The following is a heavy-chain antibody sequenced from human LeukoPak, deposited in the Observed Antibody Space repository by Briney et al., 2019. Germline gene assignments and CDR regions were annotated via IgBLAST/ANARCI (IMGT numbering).Heavy chain of an antibody. D-gene: IGHD5-18*01. CDR2: IKEDGSAQ. J-gene: IGHJ4*02. CDR1: GFTFSRSW. Sequence: GGSLRLSCADSGFTFSRSWMTWVRQAPGKGLEWVANIKEDGSAQNYVDSVKGRFTISRDNAKNTLYLEMKSLRAEDTAVYYCARHAQDTAMVTPLYYFDFWGQGTLVTVSS. CDR3: ARHAQDTAMVTPLYYFDF. V-gene: IGHV3-7*05.